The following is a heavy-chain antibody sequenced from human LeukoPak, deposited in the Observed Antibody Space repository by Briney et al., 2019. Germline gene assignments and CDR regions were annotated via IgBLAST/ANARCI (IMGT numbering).Heavy chain of an antibody. CDR1: GGSFSGYY. V-gene: IGHV4-34*01. CDR2: INHGGST. J-gene: IGHJ4*02. Sequence: SETLSLTCAVYGGSFSGYYWSWIRQPPGKGLEWIGEINHGGSTNYNPPLKSRVTISVDTSKNQFSLKLSSVTAADTAVYYCASELGAGTYFDYWGQGTLVTVSS. CDR3: ASELGAGTYFDY. D-gene: IGHD3-16*01.